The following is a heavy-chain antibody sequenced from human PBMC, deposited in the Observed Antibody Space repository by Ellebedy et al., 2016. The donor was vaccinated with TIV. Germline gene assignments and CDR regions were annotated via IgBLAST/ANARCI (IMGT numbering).Heavy chain of an antibody. CDR3: AKGVRGYSYGYDY. Sequence: GESLKISCAASGFTFSSYTMNSVLQAPGKGLEWVSYISSSSSTIYYADSVKGRFTISRDNSKNTLYLQMNSLRAEDTAVYYCAKGVRGYSYGYDYWGQGTLVTVSS. CDR2: ISSSSSTI. CDR1: GFTFSSYT. D-gene: IGHD5-18*01. V-gene: IGHV3-48*01. J-gene: IGHJ4*02.